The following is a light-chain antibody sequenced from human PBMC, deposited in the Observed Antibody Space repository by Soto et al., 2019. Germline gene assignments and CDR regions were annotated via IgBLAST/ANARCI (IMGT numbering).Light chain of an antibody. J-gene: IGKJ1*01. CDR3: QQYGSLGT. CDR1: QSVSSY. Sequence: EIVLTQSPATLSLSPGERVTLSCRASQSVSSYLAWYQQKPGQAPRLLIYGTSTRATGIPDRFSGSGSQTDFTLTISRLEPEDFAVYYCQQYGSLGTFGQGTRVEIK. CDR2: GTS. V-gene: IGKV3-20*01.